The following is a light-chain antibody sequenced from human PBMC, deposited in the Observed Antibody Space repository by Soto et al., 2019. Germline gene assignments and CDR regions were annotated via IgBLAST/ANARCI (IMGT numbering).Light chain of an antibody. Sequence: ALTQPASVSGSPGQSITISCTGTRSDVGGYNYVSWYQQHPGKAPKLMISEVSDRPSGISSRFSGSKSGNTASLTISGLQTEEDDDYFCSSYTSSSTLFGTGTKVTVL. V-gene: IGLV2-14*01. CDR3: SSYTSSSTL. J-gene: IGLJ1*01. CDR1: RSDVGGYNY. CDR2: EVS.